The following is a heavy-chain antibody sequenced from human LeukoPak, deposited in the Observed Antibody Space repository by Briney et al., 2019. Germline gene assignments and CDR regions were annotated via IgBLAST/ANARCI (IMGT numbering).Heavy chain of an antibody. CDR1: GFTFSSYG. J-gene: IGHJ4*02. D-gene: IGHD3-10*01. CDR3: AKDMRGSESIDY. V-gene: IGHV3-30*18. CDR2: ISYDGSNK. Sequence: GGSLRLSCAASGFTFSSYGMHWVRQAPGKGLEWVAVISYDGSNKYYADSVKGRFTISRDNSKNTLYLQMNSLRAEDTAVYYCAKDMRGSESIDYWGQGTLVTVSS.